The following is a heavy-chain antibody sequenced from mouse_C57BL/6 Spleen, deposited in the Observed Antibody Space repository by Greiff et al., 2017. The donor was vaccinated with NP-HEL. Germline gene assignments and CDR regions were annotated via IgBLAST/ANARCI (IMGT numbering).Heavy chain of an antibody. V-gene: IGHV5-17*01. Sequence: EVQLVESGGGLVKPGGSLKLSCAASGFTFSDYGMHWVRQAPEKGLEWVAYISSGSSTIYYADTVKGRFTISRDNAKNTLFLHMTSLRSEDTAMYYCARIYDWGQGTTLTVSS. J-gene: IGHJ2*01. CDR2: ISSGSSTI. D-gene: IGHD2-3*01. CDR3: ARIYD. CDR1: GFTFSDYG.